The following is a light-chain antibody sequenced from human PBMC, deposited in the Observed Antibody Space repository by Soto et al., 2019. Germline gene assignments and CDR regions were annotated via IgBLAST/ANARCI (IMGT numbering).Light chain of an antibody. CDR2: GAS. V-gene: IGKV3-20*01. J-gene: IGKJ4*01. CDR3: QQYGNSPPLT. Sequence: EIVLTQSPGTLSLSPGESATLSCRASQRVSSRYLAWYQHKPGQAPRLLIFGASSRATGIPDRFSGRGSGTDFTLTISRLEPGDSAVYYCQQYGNSPPLTFGGGTKVEIK. CDR1: QRVSSRY.